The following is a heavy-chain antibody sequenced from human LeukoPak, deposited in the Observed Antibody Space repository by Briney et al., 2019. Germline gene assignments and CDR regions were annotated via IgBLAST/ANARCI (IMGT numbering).Heavy chain of an antibody. D-gene: IGHD3-16*01. CDR2: ISAYNGNT. V-gene: IGHV1-18*01. J-gene: IGHJ4*02. CDR3: ARDRIMITFGGVIPDY. Sequence: ASVKVSCKASGYTFTSYGISWVRQAPGQGLEWMGWISAYNGNTNYVQKLQGRVTMTTDTSTGTAYMELRSLRSDDTAVYYCARDRIMITFGGVIPDYWGQGTLVTVSS. CDR1: GYTFTSYG.